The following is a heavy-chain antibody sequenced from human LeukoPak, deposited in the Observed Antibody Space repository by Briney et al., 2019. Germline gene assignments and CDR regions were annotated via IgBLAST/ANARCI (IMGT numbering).Heavy chain of an antibody. V-gene: IGHV1-2*02. CDR1: GYTFTGYY. Sequence: ASVKVSCKASGYTFTGYYMHWVRQAPGQGLEWMGWINPNSVGTNYAQKFQGRVTMTRDTSISTAYMELSRLRSDDTAVYYCARSPPRYYYGMDVWGQGTTVTVSS. CDR3: ARSPPRYYYGMDV. J-gene: IGHJ6*02. CDR2: INPNSVGT.